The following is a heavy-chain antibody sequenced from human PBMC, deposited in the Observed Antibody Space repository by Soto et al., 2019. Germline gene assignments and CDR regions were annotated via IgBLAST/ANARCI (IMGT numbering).Heavy chain of an antibody. CDR3: ARGSYDILTGYPYYFDY. Sequence: SVKVSCKASGYAFTIYAISWVRQAPGQGLEWMGGFIPIFGTANYAQKFQGRVTITADESTSTAYMELSSLRSEDTAVYYCARGSYDILTGYPYYFDYWGQGTLVTVSS. CDR2: FIPIFGTA. J-gene: IGHJ4*02. V-gene: IGHV1-69*13. CDR1: GYAFTIYA. D-gene: IGHD3-9*01.